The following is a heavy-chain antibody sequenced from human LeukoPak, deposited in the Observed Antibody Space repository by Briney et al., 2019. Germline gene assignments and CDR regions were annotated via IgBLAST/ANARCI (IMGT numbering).Heavy chain of an antibody. Sequence: SETLSLTCAVSGDSITSHSWWSWVRQPPGKGLEWIGHIYYSGSTNYNPSLKSRVTISVDTSKSQLSLKVSSVTAADTAVYYCARGYSSGWYQVDYWGQGTLVTVSS. V-gene: IGHV4-4*02. CDR2: IYYSGST. CDR1: GDSITSHSW. D-gene: IGHD6-19*01. CDR3: ARGYSSGWYQVDY. J-gene: IGHJ4*02.